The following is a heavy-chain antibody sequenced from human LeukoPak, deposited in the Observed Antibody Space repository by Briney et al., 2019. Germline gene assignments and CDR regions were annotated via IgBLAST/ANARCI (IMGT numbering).Heavy chain of an antibody. D-gene: IGHD2-2*01. Sequence: ASVKVSCKVSGYTLNELSIHWVRQAPGNGLEWMGGFDPEDGETIYAQQLQGRVTMTEDTSTDTAYMELSSLRSEDTAVYYCATVEPAALGLAFDYWGQGTLVTVSS. CDR1: GYTLNELS. V-gene: IGHV1-24*01. J-gene: IGHJ4*02. CDR3: ATVEPAALGLAFDY. CDR2: FDPEDGET.